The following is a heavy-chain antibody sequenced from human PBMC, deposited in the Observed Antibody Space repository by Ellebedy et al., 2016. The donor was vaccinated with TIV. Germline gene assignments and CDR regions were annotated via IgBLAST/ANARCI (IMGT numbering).Heavy chain of an antibody. D-gene: IGHD3-3*01. V-gene: IGHV4-59*08. CDR2: IYYSGNT. CDR1: GGSINSYY. Sequence: MPSETLSLTCTVSGGSINSYYWSWIRQPPGKGLEWIGNIYYSGNTNYNPSLKSRVTISVDTSKNQFSLKLSSVTAADTAVYYCATQSYYGFWRGYYRGDNDAFDIWGQGTMVTVSS. J-gene: IGHJ3*02. CDR3: ATQSYYGFWRGYYRGDNDAFDI.